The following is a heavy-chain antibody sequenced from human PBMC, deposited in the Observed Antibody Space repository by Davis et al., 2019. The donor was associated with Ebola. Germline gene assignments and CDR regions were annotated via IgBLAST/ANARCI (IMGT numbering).Heavy chain of an antibody. Sequence: GESLKISCAASGFTFSSYSMNWVRQAPGKGLEWVSSISSSSSYIYYADSVKGRFTISRDNAKNSLYLQMNSLRAEDTAVYYCAGEWELLFYYWGQGTLVTVSS. CDR1: GFTFSSYS. V-gene: IGHV3-21*01. D-gene: IGHD1-26*01. J-gene: IGHJ4*02. CDR2: ISSSSSYI. CDR3: AGEWELLFYY.